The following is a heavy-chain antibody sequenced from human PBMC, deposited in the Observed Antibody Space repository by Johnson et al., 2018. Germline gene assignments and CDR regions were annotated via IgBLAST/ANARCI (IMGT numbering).Heavy chain of an antibody. CDR1: GGSFSGYY. CDR2: INQRGST. Sequence: QVQLQQWGAGLLKPSETLSLTCAVYGGSFSGYYWSWIRQPPGKGLEWIGEINQRGSTNYNPSLQSRVTIQVDTSKNQFSLTLSSVTAAETAVYYGARGETIRYGYYYYDMDVWGKGTTVTVSS. CDR3: ARGETIRYGYYYYDMDV. J-gene: IGHJ6*03. D-gene: IGHD3-9*01. V-gene: IGHV4-34*01.